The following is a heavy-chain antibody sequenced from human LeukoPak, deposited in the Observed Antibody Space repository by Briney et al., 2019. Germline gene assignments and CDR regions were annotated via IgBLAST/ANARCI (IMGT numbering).Heavy chain of an antibody. CDR2: IKQDGSEK. D-gene: IGHD2-15*01. V-gene: IGHV3-7*01. CDR1: GFTFSSYW. J-gene: IGHJ1*01. Sequence: GGSLRLSCAASGFTFSSYWMSWVRQPPGKGLEWVANIKQDGSEKYYVDSAKGRFTISRDNAKNSLYLQMNSLRAEDTAVYYCARDRAAFKYFQHWGQGTLVTVSS. CDR3: ARDRAAFKYFQH.